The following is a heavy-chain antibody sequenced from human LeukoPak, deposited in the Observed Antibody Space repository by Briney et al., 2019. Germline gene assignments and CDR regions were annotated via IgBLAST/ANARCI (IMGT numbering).Heavy chain of an antibody. V-gene: IGHV4-38-2*02. D-gene: IGHD3-3*01. CDR2: IYHSGST. Sequence: GSLRLSCAASGFTFSSYWLSWIRQPPGKGLEWIGSIYHSGSTYYNPSLKSRVTISVDTSKNQFSLKLSSVTAADTAVYYCAREVGSGYPYYFDYWGQGTLVTVSS. CDR1: GFTFSSYW. J-gene: IGHJ4*02. CDR3: AREVGSGYPYYFDY.